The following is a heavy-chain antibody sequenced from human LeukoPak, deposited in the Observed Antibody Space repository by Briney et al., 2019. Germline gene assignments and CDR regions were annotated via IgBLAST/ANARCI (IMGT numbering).Heavy chain of an antibody. D-gene: IGHD4/OR15-4a*01. J-gene: IGHJ4*02. CDR2: IIISSGFI. CDR1: GFTSRTNT. CDR3: ARDGAGGYYFDY. V-gene: IGHV3-21*01. Sequence: GGSLRLSCAPPGFTSRTNTISGVCQAPGKGLGWVSPIIISSGFIYNTDSMKGEFSTSPDNANNSLYLQMNSLRAEDAAVYYCARDGAGGYYFDYWGQGTLVTVSS.